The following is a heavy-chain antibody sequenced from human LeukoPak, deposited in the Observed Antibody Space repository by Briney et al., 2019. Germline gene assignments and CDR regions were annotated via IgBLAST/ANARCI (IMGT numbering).Heavy chain of an antibody. CDR3: ARSALQQLVPDCDY. CDR1: GFTFSDYY. CDR2: ISSSGSTI. D-gene: IGHD6-13*01. V-gene: IGHV3-11*04. Sequence: GGSLRLSCAASGFTFSDYYMSWIRQAPGKGLEWVSYISSSGSTIYYADSVKGRFTISRDNAKNSLYLQMNSLRAEDTAVNYCARSALQQLVPDCDYWGQGTLVTVSS. J-gene: IGHJ4*02.